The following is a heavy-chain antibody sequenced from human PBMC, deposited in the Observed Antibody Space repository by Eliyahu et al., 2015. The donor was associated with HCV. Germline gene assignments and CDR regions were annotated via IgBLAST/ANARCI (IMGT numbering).Heavy chain of an antibody. V-gene: IGHV1-46*03. CDR2: INPSGGST. D-gene: IGHD3-22*01. Sequence: QVQLVQSGAEVKKPGASVKVSCKASGYXFXXYYMHWVRQAPGQGLEWMGIINPSGGSTSYAQKFQGRVTMTRDTSTSTVYMELSSLRSEDTAVYYCARVTHYYDSSGYYHGGSDIWGQGTMVTVSS. J-gene: IGHJ3*02. CDR3: ARVTHYYDSSGYYHGGSDI. CDR1: GYXFXXYY.